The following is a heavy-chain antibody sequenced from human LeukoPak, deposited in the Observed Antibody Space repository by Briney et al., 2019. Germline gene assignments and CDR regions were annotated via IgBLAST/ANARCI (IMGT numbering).Heavy chain of an antibody. J-gene: IGHJ4*02. CDR2: LSCTSGST. CDR3: ARDNRWYDFWSGYQYYFDY. V-gene: IGHV3-23*01. D-gene: IGHD3-3*01. CDR1: GFTFSSYA. Sequence: GGSLRLSWAASGFTFSSYAMSWVRQPPEKGLAWVSGLSCTSGSTHYADSVKGRFTISRDNSKNTLYLQMNSLRAEDTAVYYCARDNRWYDFWSGYQYYFDYWGQGTLVTVSS.